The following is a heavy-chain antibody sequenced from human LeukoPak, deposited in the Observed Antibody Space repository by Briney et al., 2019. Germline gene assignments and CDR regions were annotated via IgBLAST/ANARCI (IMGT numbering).Heavy chain of an antibody. CDR3: AKNQMRNWFGP. V-gene: IGHV3-30*02. Sequence: GGSLRLSCAASGFTFSSYGMHWLRQSPGKGLEWVAFIRYDGSNKYYADSMKGRFTISRDNSKNSLYLQMNSPRTEDTAVYYCAKNQMRNWFGPWGQGTLVTVSS. CDR1: GFTFSSYG. D-gene: IGHD5-24*01. CDR2: IRYDGSNK. J-gene: IGHJ5*02.